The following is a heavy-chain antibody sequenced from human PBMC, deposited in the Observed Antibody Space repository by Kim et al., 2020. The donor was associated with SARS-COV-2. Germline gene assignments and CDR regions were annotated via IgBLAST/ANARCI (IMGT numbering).Heavy chain of an antibody. J-gene: IGHJ6*02. CDR3: ANLGFGESRPHYGMDV. D-gene: IGHD3-10*01. Sequence: SVQDRFTITRDNAKNALYLQMNSLRAEETAVYYCANLGFGESRPHYGMDVWGQGTTVTVSS. V-gene: IGHV3-74*01.